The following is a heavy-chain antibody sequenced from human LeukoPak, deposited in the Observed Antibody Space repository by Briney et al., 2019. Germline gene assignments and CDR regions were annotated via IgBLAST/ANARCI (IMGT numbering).Heavy chain of an antibody. CDR1: GGSISSYY. D-gene: IGHD6-13*01. CDR3: ARSYSSSWNWFDP. CDR2: IYYSGST. Sequence: NPSETLSLTCTVSGGSISSYYWSWIRQPPGKGLESIGYIYYSGSTNYNPSLKSRVTISVDTSKNQFSLKLSSVTAADTAVYYCARSYSSSWNWFDPWGQGTLVTVSS. J-gene: IGHJ5*02. V-gene: IGHV4-59*01.